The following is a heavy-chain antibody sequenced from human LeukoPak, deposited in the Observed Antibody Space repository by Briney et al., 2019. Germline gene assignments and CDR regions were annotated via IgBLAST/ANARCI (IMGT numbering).Heavy chain of an antibody. V-gene: IGHV3-21*01. CDR1: GFTFSSYG. Sequence: GGSLRLSCAASGFTFSSYGMHWVRQAPGKGLEWVASITSSSAYIYYGDSVKGRVRTSRDNAKNSLYLQMTALIAEDTAVYYCARDPPNNGYDFDYWGQGILVTVSS. CDR3: ARDPPNNGYDFDY. CDR2: ITSSSAYI. D-gene: IGHD3-22*01. J-gene: IGHJ4*02.